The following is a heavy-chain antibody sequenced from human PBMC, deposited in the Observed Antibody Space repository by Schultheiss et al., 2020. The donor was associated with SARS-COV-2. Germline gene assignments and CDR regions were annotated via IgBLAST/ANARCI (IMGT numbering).Heavy chain of an antibody. D-gene: IGHD1-26*01. CDR3: ARGSELANYYYYYGMDV. CDR1: GFTFSSYA. CDR2: ISYDVSNK. Sequence: GGSLRLSCSASGFTFSSYAMHWVRQAPGKGLEWVAVISYDVSNKYYADSVKDRFTISRDNAKNSLYLQMNSLRAEDTAVYYCARGSELANYYYYYGMDVWGQGTTVTVSS. J-gene: IGHJ6*02. V-gene: IGHV3-30-3*01.